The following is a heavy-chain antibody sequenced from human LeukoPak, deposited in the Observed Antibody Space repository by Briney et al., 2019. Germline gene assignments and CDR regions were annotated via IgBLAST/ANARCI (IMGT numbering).Heavy chain of an antibody. V-gene: IGHV3-74*01. Sequence: PGGSLRLSCAASGFTFSSYWMHWVRQAPGKGLVWVSRINSDGGSTSYADSVKGRFTISRDNAKNTLYLQMNSLRAEDTAVYYCARGGDIVLMVYATWGQGTLVTVSS. CDR2: INSDGGST. CDR1: GFTFSSYW. D-gene: IGHD2-8*01. CDR3: ARGGDIVLMVYAT. J-gene: IGHJ5*02.